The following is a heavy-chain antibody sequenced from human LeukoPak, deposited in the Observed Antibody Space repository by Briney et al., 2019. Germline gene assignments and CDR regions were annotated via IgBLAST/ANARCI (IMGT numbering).Heavy chain of an antibody. CDR1: GFTFSSYS. CDR3: ARPSEASGSYFDS. D-gene: IGHD1-26*01. V-gene: IGHV3-7*01. CDR2: IKQDGSEK. J-gene: IGHJ4*02. Sequence: GGSLRLSCAASGFTFSSYSMNWVRQAPGKGLEWVANIKQDGSEKFYVDSMEGRFTISRDNAKNSLYLQMNSLRAEDTAVYYCARPSEASGSYFDSWGQGTLVTVSS.